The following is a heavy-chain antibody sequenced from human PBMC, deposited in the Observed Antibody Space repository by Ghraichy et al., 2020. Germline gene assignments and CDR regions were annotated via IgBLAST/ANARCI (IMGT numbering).Heavy chain of an antibody. CDR1: GFAYNSYW. D-gene: IGHD2-21*02. CDR3: ARGWGRFDY. V-gene: IGHV3-7*01. J-gene: IGHJ4*02. Sequence: XGSLRLSCAASGFAYNSYWMNWVRQAPGKGLEWVAYIKYDGSAEYYVDSVKGRFAISRDNAKNSLFLQMNSLRAEDTAVYYCARGWGRFDYWGQGTLVTVSS. CDR2: IKYDGSAE.